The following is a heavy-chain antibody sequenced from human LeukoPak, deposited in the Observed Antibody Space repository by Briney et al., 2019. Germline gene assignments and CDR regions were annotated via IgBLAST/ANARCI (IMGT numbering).Heavy chain of an antibody. J-gene: IGHJ6*04. CDR2: ISYDGSNK. D-gene: IGHD4-17*01. Sequence: PGGSLRLSCAASGFTFSSYAMHWVRQAPGKGLEWVAVISYDGSNKYYADSVKGRFTISRDNSKNTLYLQMNSLRAEDTAVYYCARDHDDYGDYSYMDVWGKGTTVTVSS. CDR1: GFTFSSYA. V-gene: IGHV3-30*04. CDR3: ARDHDDYGDYSYMDV.